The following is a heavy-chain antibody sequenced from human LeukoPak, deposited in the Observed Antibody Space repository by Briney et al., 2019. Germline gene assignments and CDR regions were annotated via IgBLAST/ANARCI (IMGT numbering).Heavy chain of an antibody. CDR3: AKVLDDYYYFGMDV. Sequence: GGSLRFSGAASGFTFSSYAMSWVRKAPGKGLEWVSAISGSGGTTYYADSVKGRFIISRDNSKNTLSLQMNSLRAEDTAVYYCAKVLDDYYYFGMDVWGQGTTVAVSS. J-gene: IGHJ6*02. V-gene: IGHV3-23*01. CDR2: ISGSGGTT. D-gene: IGHD1-26*01. CDR1: GFTFSSYA.